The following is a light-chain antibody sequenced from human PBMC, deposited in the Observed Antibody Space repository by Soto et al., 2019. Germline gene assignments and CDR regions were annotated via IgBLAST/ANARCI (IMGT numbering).Light chain of an antibody. CDR3: QQANSFPLT. CDR1: QGISRW. CDR2: SAS. V-gene: IGKV1-12*01. Sequence: DIQMTQLPSSMSASVGDRVTITCRASQGISRWLAWYHQKPGKAPNLLIYSASTLHSGVPSRFSGSGSGTDFTLTISSLQPEDFGTYYCQQANSFPLTFGPGTQVDMK. J-gene: IGKJ3*01.